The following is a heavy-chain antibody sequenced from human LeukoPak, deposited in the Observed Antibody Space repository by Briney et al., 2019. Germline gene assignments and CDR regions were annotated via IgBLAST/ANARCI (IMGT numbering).Heavy chain of an antibody. CDR3: ARDTGGGYSCYDC. J-gene: IGHJ4*02. CDR1: GFTFSSYW. CDR2: IKQDGSEK. Sequence: GGSLRLSCAASGFTFSSYWMTWIRQAPGKGLEWVANIKQDGSEKYYVDSVKGRFTISRDNAKNSLYLQMDSLRAEDTAVYYCARDTGGGYSCYDCWGQGTLVTVSS. D-gene: IGHD5-18*01. V-gene: IGHV3-7*01.